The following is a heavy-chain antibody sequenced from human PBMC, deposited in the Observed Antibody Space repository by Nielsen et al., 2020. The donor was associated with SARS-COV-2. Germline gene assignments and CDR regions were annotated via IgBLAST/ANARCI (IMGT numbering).Heavy chain of an antibody. CDR3: ARVAYYDFWSGYYSGGDPFYGMDV. V-gene: IGHV3-21*01. Sequence: GESLKISCAASGFTFSSYSMNWVRQAPGKGLEWVSSISSSSNYIYYADSVKGRFTISRDNAKNSLYLQMNSLRAEDTAVYYCARVAYYDFWSGYYSGGDPFYGMDVWGQGTTVTVSS. CDR1: GFTFSSYS. J-gene: IGHJ6*02. CDR2: ISSSSNYI. D-gene: IGHD3-3*01.